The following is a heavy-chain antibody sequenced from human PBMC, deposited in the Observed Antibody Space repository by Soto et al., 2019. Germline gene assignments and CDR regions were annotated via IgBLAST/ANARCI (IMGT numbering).Heavy chain of an antibody. CDR1: GYTFTTYY. Sequence: ASVKVSCKASGYTFTTYYVHWVRQAPGQGLEWMGIINPSGASTSYAQKFQDRVTMTWDTSTSTVYMELSSLRSEDTAVYYCARDYRGFDYWGQGTLVTVS. CDR2: INPSGAST. J-gene: IGHJ4*02. D-gene: IGHD3-10*01. V-gene: IGHV1-46*03. CDR3: ARDYRGFDY.